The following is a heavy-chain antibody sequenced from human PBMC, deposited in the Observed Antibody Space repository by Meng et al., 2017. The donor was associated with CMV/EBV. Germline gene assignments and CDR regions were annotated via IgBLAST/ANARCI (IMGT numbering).Heavy chain of an antibody. CDR1: GGTFSSYA. D-gene: IGHD6-6*01. CDR3: ARGAAQLDYYYYYGMDV. CDR2: IIPIFGTA. Sequence: SVKVSCKASGGTFSSYAISWVRQAPGQGLEGMGGIIPIFGTANYAQKFQGRVTITTDESTSTAYMELSSLRSEDTAVYYCARGAAQLDYYYYYGMDVWGQGTTVTVSS. J-gene: IGHJ6*02. V-gene: IGHV1-69*05.